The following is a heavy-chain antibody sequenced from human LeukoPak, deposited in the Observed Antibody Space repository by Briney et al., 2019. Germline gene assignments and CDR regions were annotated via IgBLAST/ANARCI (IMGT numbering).Heavy chain of an antibody. V-gene: IGHV4-34*01. J-gene: IGHJ4*02. CDR2: INHSGST. CDR3: ARAKDSSGYYSLYYFDN. CDR1: GGSFSGYC. D-gene: IGHD3-22*01. Sequence: SETLSLTCAVYGGSFSGYCWSWIRQPPGKGLEWIGEINHSGSTNYNPSLKSRVTISVDTSKNQFSLKLSSVTAADTAVYYCARAKDSSGYYSLYYFDNWGQGTLVTVSS.